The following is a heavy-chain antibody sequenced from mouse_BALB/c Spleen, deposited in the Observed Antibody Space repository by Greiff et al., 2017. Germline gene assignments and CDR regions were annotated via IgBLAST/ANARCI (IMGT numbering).Heavy chain of an antibody. CDR2: INPGSGGT. V-gene: IGHV1-54*01. CDR1: GYAFTHYL. J-gene: IGHJ2*01. CDR3: ARSLITTVVATEYYFDY. D-gene: IGHD1-1*01. Sequence: QVQLQQSGAELVRPGTSVKVSCKASGYAFTHYLIEWVKQRPGQGLEWIGVINPGSGGTNYNEKFKGKATLTADKSSSTAYMQLSSLTSDDSAVYFCARSLITTVVATEYYFDYWGQGTTLTVSS.